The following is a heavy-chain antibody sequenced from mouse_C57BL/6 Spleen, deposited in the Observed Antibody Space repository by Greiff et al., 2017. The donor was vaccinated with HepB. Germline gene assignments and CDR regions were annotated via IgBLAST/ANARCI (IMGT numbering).Heavy chain of an antibody. J-gene: IGHJ1*03. D-gene: IGHD2-4*01. CDR2: IYPRSGNT. CDR3: ARFGYYDYDEFRGYFDV. Sequence: VQLVESGAELARPGASVKLSCKASGYTFTSYGISWVKQRTGQGLEWIGEIYPRSGNTYYNEKFKGKATLTADKSSSTAYMELRSLTSEDSAVYFCARFGYYDYDEFRGYFDVWGTGTTVTVSS. V-gene: IGHV1-81*01. CDR1: GYTFTSYG.